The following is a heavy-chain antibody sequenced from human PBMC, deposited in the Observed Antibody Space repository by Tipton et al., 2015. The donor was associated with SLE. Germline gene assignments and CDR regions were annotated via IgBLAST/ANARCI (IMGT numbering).Heavy chain of an antibody. D-gene: IGHD2-21*01. J-gene: IGHJ5*02. CDR3: AREGAYCGGDCYPNWFDP. CDR1: GGSISSYY. Sequence: TLSLTCTVSGGSISSYYWSWIRQPPGKGLEWIGYIYYSGSTNYNPSLKGRVTISVDTSKNQFSLKLSSVTAADTAVYYCAREGAYCGGDCYPNWFDPWGQGTLVTVSS. V-gene: IGHV4-59*01. CDR2: IYYSGST.